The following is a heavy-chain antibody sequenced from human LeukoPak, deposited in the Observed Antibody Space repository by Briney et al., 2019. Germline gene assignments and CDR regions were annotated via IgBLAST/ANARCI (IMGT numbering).Heavy chain of an antibody. Sequence: SETLSLTCTVSGGSISSYYWSWIRQPAGEGLEWIGRIYTSGSTNYNPSLKSRVTMSVDTSKNQFSLKLSSVTAADTAVYYCARDSATCTNGVCYYYFDYWGQGTLVTVSS. V-gene: IGHV4-4*07. CDR3: ARDSATCTNGVCYYYFDY. J-gene: IGHJ4*02. CDR2: IYTSGST. D-gene: IGHD2-8*01. CDR1: GGSISSYY.